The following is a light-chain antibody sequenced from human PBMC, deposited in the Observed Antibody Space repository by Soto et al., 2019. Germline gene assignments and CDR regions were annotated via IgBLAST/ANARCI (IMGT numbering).Light chain of an antibody. J-gene: IGKJ2*01. CDR1: QSLLHSNGYNY. V-gene: IGKV2-28*01. CDR3: MQGLRIPYT. CDR2: LGS. Sequence: EIVMTQSPLSLPVTPGAPASISCRSSQSLLHSNGYNYLDWYLQRPGQSPQLLIYLGSNRASGVPDRFSGSGSGTDFTLKISRVEAEDVGVYYCMQGLRIPYTFGQGTKLEIK.